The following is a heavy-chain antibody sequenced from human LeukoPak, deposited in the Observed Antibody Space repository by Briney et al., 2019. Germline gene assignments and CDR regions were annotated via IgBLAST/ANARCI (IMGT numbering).Heavy chain of an antibody. V-gene: IGHV3-30-3*01. CDR2: ISYDGSNK. J-gene: IGHJ3*02. CDR3: ARDPYMGLDAFDI. Sequence: GGSLRLSCAASGFTFSSYAMHWVRQAPGKGLEWVAIISYDGSNKYYADSVKGRFTISRDNSKNTLYLQMNSLRAEDTAVYYCARDPYMGLDAFDIWGQGTMVTVSS. D-gene: IGHD2-2*02. CDR1: GFTFSSYA.